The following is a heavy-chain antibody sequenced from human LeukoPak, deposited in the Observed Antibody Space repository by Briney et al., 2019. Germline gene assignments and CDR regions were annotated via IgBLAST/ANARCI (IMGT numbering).Heavy chain of an antibody. Sequence: GGSLRLSCAASGFTFSDYYMSWIRQAPGKGLEWVSYISSSGSTVYYADSVKGRFTISRDNAKNSLYLQMNSLRAEDTAVYYCAREGLRYFDWLLAYPSDYWGQGTLVTVSS. D-gene: IGHD3-9*01. V-gene: IGHV3-11*01. J-gene: IGHJ4*02. CDR2: ISSSGSTV. CDR1: GFTFSDYY. CDR3: AREGLRYFDWLLAYPSDY.